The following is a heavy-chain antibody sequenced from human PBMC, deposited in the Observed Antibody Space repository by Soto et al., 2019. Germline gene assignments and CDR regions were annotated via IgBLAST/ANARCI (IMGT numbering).Heavy chain of an antibody. D-gene: IGHD3-9*01. CDR2: ISSNGGST. J-gene: IGHJ4*02. Sequence: VGSLRLSCSASGFTFSSYAMHWVRQAPGKGLEYVSAISSNGGSTYYADSVKGRFTISRDNSKNTLYLQMSSLRAEDTAVYYCVKDGGRDILTGYYHYWGQGTLVTVSS. V-gene: IGHV3-64D*06. CDR1: GFTFSSYA. CDR3: VKDGGRDILTGYYHY.